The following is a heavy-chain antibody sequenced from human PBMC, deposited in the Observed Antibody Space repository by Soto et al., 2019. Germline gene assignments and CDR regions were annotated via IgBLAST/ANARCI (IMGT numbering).Heavy chain of an antibody. CDR1: GYSISSGYY. V-gene: IGHV4-38-2*01. CDR2: IYHSGST. D-gene: IGHD3-22*01. CDR3: ARVGTMIVVVINAFDI. Sequence: SETLSLTCAVSGYSISSGYYWGYIRQPPGKGLGWIGSIYHSGSTYYNPSLKSRVTISVDTSKNQFSLKLSSVTAADTVMYYCARVGTMIVVVINAFDIWGQGTMVTVSS. J-gene: IGHJ3*02.